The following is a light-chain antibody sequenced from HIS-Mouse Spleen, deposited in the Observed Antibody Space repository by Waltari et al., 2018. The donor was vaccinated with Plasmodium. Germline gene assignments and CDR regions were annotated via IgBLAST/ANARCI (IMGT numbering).Light chain of an antibody. J-gene: IGLJ2*01. CDR2: DVS. Sequence: QSALTQPRSVSGHPGQSVPISCTGTSSDVGGYNYVPWYQQHPGKAPKLMIYDVSKRPARVPDRFSGSKSGNTASLTISGLQAEDEADYYCCSYAGSYTLVFGGGTKLTVL. V-gene: IGLV2-11*01. CDR1: SSDVGGYNY. CDR3: CSYAGSYTLV.